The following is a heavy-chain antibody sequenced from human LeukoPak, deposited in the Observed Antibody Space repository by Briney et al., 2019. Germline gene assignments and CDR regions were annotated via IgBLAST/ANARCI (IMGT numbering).Heavy chain of an antibody. CDR2: INPNSGGT. D-gene: IGHD3-22*01. CDR1: GYTLTGYY. CDR3: ARGGAYYYDSSGYHDY. J-gene: IGHJ4*02. V-gene: IGHV1-2*02. Sequence: ASVKVSCKASGYTLTGYYMHWVRQAPGQGLEWMGWINPNSGGTNYAQKFQGRVTMTRDTSISTAYMELSRLRSDDTAVYYCARGGAYYYDSSGYHDYWGQGTLVTVSS.